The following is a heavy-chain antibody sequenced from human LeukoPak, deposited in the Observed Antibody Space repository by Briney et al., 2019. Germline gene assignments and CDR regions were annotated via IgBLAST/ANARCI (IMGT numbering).Heavy chain of an antibody. V-gene: IGHV1-2*02. J-gene: IGHJ4*02. D-gene: IGHD5-18*01. CDR1: GYTFTGYY. CDR3: ARARGYRLYYFDY. Sequence: ASVKVSCKASGYTFTGYYMHWMRQAPGQGLEWMGWINPNSGGTNYAQKFQGRVTVTRDTSISTAYMELSRLRSDDTAVYYCARARGYRLYYFDYWGQGTLVTVSS. CDR2: INPNSGGT.